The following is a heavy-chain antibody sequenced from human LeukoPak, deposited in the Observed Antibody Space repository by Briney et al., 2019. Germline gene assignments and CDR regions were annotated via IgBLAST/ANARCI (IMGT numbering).Heavy chain of an antibody. J-gene: IGHJ3*02. D-gene: IGHD6-19*01. CDR2: IWYDGSNK. CDR3: AAQWLVLGAFDI. CDR1: GFTFSSYG. Sequence: GRSLRLSCAASGFTFSSYGMHWVRQAPGKGLEWVAVIWYDGSNKFYADSVKGRFIISRDNSKNTLHLQMNSLRAEDSAVYYCAAQWLVLGAFDIWGQGTMVTVS. V-gene: IGHV3-33*01.